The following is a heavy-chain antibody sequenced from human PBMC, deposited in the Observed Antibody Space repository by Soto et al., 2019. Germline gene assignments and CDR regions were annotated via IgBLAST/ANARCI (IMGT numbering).Heavy chain of an antibody. J-gene: IGHJ4*02. CDR2: MYHSGIT. CDR1: GYSIRSGYF. CDR3: ARVDSPYYYNSSGYFTY. D-gene: IGHD3-22*01. Sequence: SETLSLTCAVSGYSIRSGYFWGWIRQPPGKGLEWIGSMYHSGITYYNLSLKSRAVISVDTSKNELSLRLDTVTAADTAVYYCARVDSPYYYNSSGYFTYWGQGILVTVSS. V-gene: IGHV4-38-2*01.